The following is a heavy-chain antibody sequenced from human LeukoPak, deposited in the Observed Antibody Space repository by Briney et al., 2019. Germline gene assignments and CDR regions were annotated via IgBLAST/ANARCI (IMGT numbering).Heavy chain of an antibody. J-gene: IGHJ6*02. D-gene: IGHD3-22*01. V-gene: IGHV3-23*01. CDR1: GFIFNNFA. Sequence: GGSLRLSCAASGFIFNNFALNWVRQAPGKGLEWVSDISDSGGDTYYADSVRGRFTISRDNFKNTLYLQMNSLRAEDTAVYYCASRGSGYPSYYYYGMDVWGQGTTVTVSS. CDR2: ISDSGGDT. CDR3: ASRGSGYPSYYYYGMDV.